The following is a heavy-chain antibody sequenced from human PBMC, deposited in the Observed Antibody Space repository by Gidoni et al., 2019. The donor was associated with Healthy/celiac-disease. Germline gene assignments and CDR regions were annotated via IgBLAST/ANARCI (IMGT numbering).Heavy chain of an antibody. Sequence: QVQLQASGPGLVKPSQPLSLTCTVSGGSISSGSYYWSWIGRIYTSGSTNYNPSLKSRVTISVDTSKNQFSRKLSSVTAADTAVYYCATPLEGSDDAVDIWGQGTMVTVSS. D-gene: IGHD2-15*01. J-gene: IGHJ3*02. CDR3: ATPLEGSDDAVDI. V-gene: IGHV4-61*02. CDR1: GGSISSGSYY. CDR2: IYTSGST.